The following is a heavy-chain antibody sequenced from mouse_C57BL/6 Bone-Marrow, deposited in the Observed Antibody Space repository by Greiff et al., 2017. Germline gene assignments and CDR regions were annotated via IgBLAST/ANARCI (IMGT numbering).Heavy chain of an antibody. CDR1: GYTFTSYW. J-gene: IGHJ3*01. CDR2: IYPGDGDT. Sequence: VKLQQPGAELVRPGTSVKLSCKASGYTFTSYWMHWVKQRPGKGLEWIGQIYPGDGDTNYNGKFKGKATLTADKSSSTAYMQLSSLTSEDSAVYFCARTGLAYWGQGTLVTVSA. CDR3: ARTGLAY. V-gene: IGHV1-80*01.